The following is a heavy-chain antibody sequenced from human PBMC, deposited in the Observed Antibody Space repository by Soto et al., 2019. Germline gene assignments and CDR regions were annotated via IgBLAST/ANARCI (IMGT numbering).Heavy chain of an antibody. CDR2: IYYNGNT. CDR1: GVSISNNY. CDR3: TRANWYSEY. D-gene: IGHD7-27*01. V-gene: IGHV4-59*01. J-gene: IGHJ4*02. Sequence: QVQLQESGPGLVKPSETLSLTCTVSGVSISNNYWSWIRQPPGKGLEWIGYIYYNGNTNYSPSLKSRVTMSVDTSMNQISLKLTTVTAADTAVYYCTRANWYSEYWGQGTLVTVSS.